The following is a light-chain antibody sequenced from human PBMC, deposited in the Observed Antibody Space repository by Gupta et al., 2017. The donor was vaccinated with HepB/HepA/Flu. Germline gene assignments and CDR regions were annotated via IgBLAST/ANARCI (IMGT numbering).Light chain of an antibody. J-gene: IGKJ5*01. CDR2: WAS. V-gene: IGKV4-1*01. CDR3: QQDYATPIT. Sequence: DIVMTQSPDSLAVSLGERATINCKSSQNLLYANNKDYLAWYQKKPGQPPKLLISWASTRESGVPDRFSGSGSRTDFTLTISGLHADDVAVYYCQQDYATPITFGQGTRLEIK. CDR1: QNLLYANNKDY.